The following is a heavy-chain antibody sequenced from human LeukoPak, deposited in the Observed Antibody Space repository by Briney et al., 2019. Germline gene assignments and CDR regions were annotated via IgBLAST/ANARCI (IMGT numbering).Heavy chain of an antibody. D-gene: IGHD1-26*01. Sequence: ASVKVSCKTSGYTFTNYGISWVRQAPGQGLEWMGWISAYNGNTKYAQNFQSRVTMTTDTSTNTVNMELRSLRSDDTAVFYCARSGSHNYYYYGMDVWGQGTTVIVSS. CDR2: ISAYNGNT. CDR3: ARSGSHNYYYYGMDV. J-gene: IGHJ6*02. CDR1: GYTFTNYG. V-gene: IGHV1-18*01.